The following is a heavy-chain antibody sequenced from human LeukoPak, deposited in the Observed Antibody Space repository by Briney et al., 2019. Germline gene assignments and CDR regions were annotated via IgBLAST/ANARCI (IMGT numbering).Heavy chain of an antibody. CDR2: IYTSGST. V-gene: IGHV4-61*02. Sequence: PSETLSLTCTVSGGSISSSSYYWGWIRQPAGKGLEWIGRIYTSGSTNYNPSLKSRVTMSVDTSKNQFSLSLSSVTAADTAFYYCARETTGLARYFDYWGQGTLVTVSS. D-gene: IGHD4-11*01. J-gene: IGHJ4*02. CDR1: GGSISSSSYY. CDR3: ARETTGLARYFDY.